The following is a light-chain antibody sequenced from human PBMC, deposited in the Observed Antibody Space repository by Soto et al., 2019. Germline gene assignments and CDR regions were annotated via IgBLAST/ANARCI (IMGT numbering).Light chain of an antibody. CDR2: GAS. Sequence: EVVLTQSPGTLSLSPGGRASLFCRASQTVSPYLAWYQQKPGQAPRLLIYGASTRATGIPARFSGSGSGTEFTLTISSLQSEDFAVYYCQQYNNWPRAFGPGTKVDIK. J-gene: IGKJ3*01. CDR1: QTVSPY. CDR3: QQYNNWPRA. V-gene: IGKV3-15*01.